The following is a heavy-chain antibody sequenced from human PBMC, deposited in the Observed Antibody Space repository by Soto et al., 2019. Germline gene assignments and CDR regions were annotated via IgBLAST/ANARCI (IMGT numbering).Heavy chain of an antibody. J-gene: IGHJ5*02. V-gene: IGHV1-18*01. CDR1: GYTFTSYG. D-gene: IGHD1-26*01. CDR2: ISAYNGNT. Sequence: ASVKVSCKASGYTFTSYGISWVRQAPGQGLEWMGWISAYNGNTNYAQKIQGRVTMTTDTSTSTAYMEMRSLRSDDTAVYYCAREVRLGVYNWFDPWGQGTLVTVS. CDR3: AREVRLGVYNWFDP.